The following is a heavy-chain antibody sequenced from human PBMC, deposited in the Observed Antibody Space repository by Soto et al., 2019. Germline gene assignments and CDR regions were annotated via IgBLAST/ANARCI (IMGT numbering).Heavy chain of an antibody. CDR3: ASNYAYAEGYYFYGIDV. CDR1: GFTFRNYW. D-gene: IGHD3-16*01. CDR2: VNSDGDTT. Sequence: VQLVESGGGLVQPGGSLRLSCAASGFTFRNYWMHWVRQAPGKGLVWVSSVNSDGDTTYYADSVKGRFTISRDNAKNTLDQQMNSLGAEDTAVYYCASNYAYAEGYYFYGIDVWGQGTTVTVSS. V-gene: IGHV3-74*01. J-gene: IGHJ6*02.